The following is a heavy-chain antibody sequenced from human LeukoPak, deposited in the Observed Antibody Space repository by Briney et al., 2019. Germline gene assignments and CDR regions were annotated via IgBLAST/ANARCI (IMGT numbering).Heavy chain of an antibody. Sequence: GGSLRLSCAASGFTFSTYAMSWARQAPGKGLQWVSAISSGGGSTYYADSVKGRFTISRDNSKNTLYLQMNSLRAEDTAIYYCARVIIAFDYGSNWFGPWGQGTLVTVSS. V-gene: IGHV3-23*01. D-gene: IGHD4-17*01. CDR2: ISSGGGST. CDR3: ARVIIAFDYGSNWFGP. CDR1: GFTFSTYA. J-gene: IGHJ5*02.